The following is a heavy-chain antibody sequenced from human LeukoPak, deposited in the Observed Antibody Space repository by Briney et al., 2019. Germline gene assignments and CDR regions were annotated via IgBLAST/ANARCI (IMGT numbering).Heavy chain of an antibody. J-gene: IGHJ4*02. D-gene: IGHD6-13*01. CDR3: ASARLYSSSWYCYFDY. Sequence: GGSLRLSCAASGMSFSSYEMNWVRQAPGKGLEWVSYIRSGGTTIYYADSVKGRFTISRDNAKSSLYLQMNNLRAEDTAVYYCASARLYSSSWYCYFDYWGRGTLVTVSS. CDR2: IRSGGTTI. CDR1: GMSFSSYE. V-gene: IGHV3-48*03.